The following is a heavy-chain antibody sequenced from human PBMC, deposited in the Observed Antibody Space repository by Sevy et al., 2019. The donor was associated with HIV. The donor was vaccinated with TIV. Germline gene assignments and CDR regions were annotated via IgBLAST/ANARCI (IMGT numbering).Heavy chain of an antibody. CDR1: GFPFDTFA. J-gene: IGHJ4*02. D-gene: IGHD1-26*01. CDR2: IGRGPENI. Sequence: GGSLRLSCTAFGFPFDTFALNWVRQAPGKGLEWVSTIGRGPENIHYADSVKGRFTISRDNSRNTVYLQLNNLRAEDTATYYCGSGVKAHLDSWGQGTPVTVSS. CDR3: GSGVKAHLDS. V-gene: IGHV3-23*01.